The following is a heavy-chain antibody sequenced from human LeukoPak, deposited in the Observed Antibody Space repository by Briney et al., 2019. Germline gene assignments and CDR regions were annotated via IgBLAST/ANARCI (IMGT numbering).Heavy chain of an antibody. V-gene: IGHV4-39*01. J-gene: IGHJ6*03. CDR1: GGSFSGYY. CDR2: IYYTGST. Sequence: PSETLSLTCAVYGGSFSGYYWGWLRQPPGKGLEWIGSIYYTGSTYYNPSLKSRVTISVDTSKNQFSLKLSSVTAADTAVYYCARLHYGGNYGYYFYYMDVWGKGTTVTISS. D-gene: IGHD4-23*01. CDR3: ARLHYGGNYGYYFYYMDV.